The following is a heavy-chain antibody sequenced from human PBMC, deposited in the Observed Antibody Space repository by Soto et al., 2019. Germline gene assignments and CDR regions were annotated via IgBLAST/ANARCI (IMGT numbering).Heavy chain of an antibody. J-gene: IGHJ6*02. CDR3: ARTIFGVVITNPLYYYGMDV. CDR2: IYYSGST. V-gene: IGHV4-39*01. CDR1: GGSISSSSYY. D-gene: IGHD3-3*01. Sequence: XAILSLTFTVSGGSISSSSYYWGWIRQPPGKGLEWIGSIYYSGSTYYNPSLKSRVTISVDTSKNQFSLKLSSVTAADTAVYYCARTIFGVVITNPLYYYGMDVWGQGTTVTVSS.